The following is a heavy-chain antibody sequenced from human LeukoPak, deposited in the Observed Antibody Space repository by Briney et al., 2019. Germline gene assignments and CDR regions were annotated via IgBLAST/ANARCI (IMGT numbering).Heavy chain of an antibody. CDR2: IYASGST. Sequence: SETLSLTCTVSGGSFSSYYWSWIRQPAGKGLQWIGRIYASGSTNYNPSLKSRVTMSIDTSRNQFSLKLSSVTAADTAVYYCAKGYDYGDLYFDYWGQGTLVTVSS. V-gene: IGHV4-4*07. CDR3: AKGYDYGDLYFDY. J-gene: IGHJ4*02. D-gene: IGHD4-17*01. CDR1: GGSFSSYY.